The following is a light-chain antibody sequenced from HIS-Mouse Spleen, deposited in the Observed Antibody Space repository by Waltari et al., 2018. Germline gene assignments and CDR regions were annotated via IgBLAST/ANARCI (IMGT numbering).Light chain of an antibody. Sequence: NFMLTQPHSVSESPWKTVTISCTGSSGSISSNQLQWYPQRPGSAPTTVIYEDNQRPSGVPDRFSGSIDSSSNSASLTISGLKTEDEADYYCQSYDSSNVVFGGGTKLTVL. CDR3: QSYDSSNVV. V-gene: IGLV6-57*02. J-gene: IGLJ2*01. CDR2: EDN. CDR1: SGSISSNQ.